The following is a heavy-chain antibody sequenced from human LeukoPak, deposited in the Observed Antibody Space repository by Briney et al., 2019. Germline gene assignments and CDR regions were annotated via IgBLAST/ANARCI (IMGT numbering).Heavy chain of an antibody. D-gene: IGHD3-22*01. Sequence: GASVKVSCKASGYTFTSYGISWVRQAPGQGLEWMGWISAYNGNTNYAQKLQGRVTMTTDTSTSTAYMELRSLRSDDTAVYYCAREPHYYDSSGQQTFDPWGQGTLVTVSS. CDR2: ISAYNGNT. CDR3: AREPHYYDSSGQQTFDP. CDR1: GYTFTSYG. V-gene: IGHV1-18*01. J-gene: IGHJ5*02.